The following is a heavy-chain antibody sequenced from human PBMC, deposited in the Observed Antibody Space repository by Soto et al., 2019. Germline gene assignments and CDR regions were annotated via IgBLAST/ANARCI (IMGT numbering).Heavy chain of an antibody. CDR2: VSAYTGHT. CDR3: ARPHGSYGDYAWSLLY. D-gene: IGHD2-15*01. V-gene: IGHV1-18*01. CDR1: GYTFSGYA. Sequence: QVQLVQSGAEVKKPGASVKVSCKASGYTFSGYAIGWVRQAPGQGLARMGWVSAYTGHTDYAQNLHGRVSMNTDTSRSTAYMKLRNLTFNDTVVNYCARPHGSYGDYAWSLLYSGQGTLVTVSS. J-gene: IGHJ4*02.